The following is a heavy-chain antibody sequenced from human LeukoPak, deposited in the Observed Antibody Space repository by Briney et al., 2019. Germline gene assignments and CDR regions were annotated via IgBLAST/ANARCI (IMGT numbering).Heavy chain of an antibody. CDR1: GYTFTGYY. V-gene: IGHV1-2*02. J-gene: IGHJ5*02. D-gene: IGHD6-13*01. CDR3: ARETGYSSSWHLSPPFDP. CDR2: INPNSGGT. Sequence: ASVKVSRKASGYTFTGYYMHWVRQAPGQGLEWMGWINPNSGGTNYAQKFRGRVTMTRDTSISTAYMELSRLRSDDTAVYYCARETGYSSSWHLSPPFDPWGQGTLVTVSS.